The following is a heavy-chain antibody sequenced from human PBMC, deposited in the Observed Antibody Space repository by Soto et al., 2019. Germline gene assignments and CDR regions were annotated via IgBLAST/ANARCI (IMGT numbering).Heavy chain of an antibody. V-gene: IGHV1-2*04. D-gene: IGHD5-18*01. CDR3: ARGQYSSHEFDY. J-gene: IGHJ4*02. Sequence: GASVKVSCKASGGTFSSYTISWVRQAPGQGLEWMGWINPNSGGTNYAQKFQGWVTMTRDTSISTAYMELSRLRSDDTAVYYCARGQYSSHEFDYWGQGTLVTVSS. CDR2: INPNSGGT. CDR1: GGTFSSYT.